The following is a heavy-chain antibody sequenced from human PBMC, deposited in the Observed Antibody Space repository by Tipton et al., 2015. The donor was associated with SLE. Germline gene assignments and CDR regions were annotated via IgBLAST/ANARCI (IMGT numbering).Heavy chain of an antibody. CDR3: VRVKMSGYSGYGGSY. J-gene: IGHJ4*02. CDR1: GFTFSSYA. D-gene: IGHD5-12*01. Sequence: GSLRLSCSASGFTFSSYAMHWVRQAPGKGLEYVSAISSNGGSTYYADSVKGRFTISRDNSKNTLYLQMSSLRAEDTAVYYCVRVKMSGYSGYGGSYWGQGTLVTVSS. CDR2: ISSNGGST. V-gene: IGHV3-64D*09.